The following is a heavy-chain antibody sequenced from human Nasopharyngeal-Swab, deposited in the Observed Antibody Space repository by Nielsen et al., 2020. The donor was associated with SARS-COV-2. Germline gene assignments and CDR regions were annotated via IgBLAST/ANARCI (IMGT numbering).Heavy chain of an antibody. CDR3: TTVAGSYGRFDY. J-gene: IGHJ4*02. CDR2: FDPEDGET. V-gene: IGHV1-24*01. D-gene: IGHD1-26*01. Sequence: ASVKVSCKVSGYTLTELSMHWVRQAPGKGLEWMGGFDPEDGETIYAQKFQGRVTMAEDTSTDTAYMELSSLTSEDTAVYYCTTVAGSYGRFDYWCQGTLVTVSS. CDR1: GYTLTELS.